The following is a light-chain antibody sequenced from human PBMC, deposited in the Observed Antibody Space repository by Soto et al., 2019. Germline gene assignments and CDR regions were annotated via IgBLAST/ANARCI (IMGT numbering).Light chain of an antibody. V-gene: IGLV2-23*02. J-gene: IGLJ1*01. CDR2: DVT. Sequence: QSALAQPASMSGSPGQSITISCAGTSSDVGNYGLVSWYQHHPGRAPKLIIYDVTNRPSGISNRFSGSKSGDTASLTISGLQAEDEADYYCCSYAGSRTYVFGTGTKLTVL. CDR3: CSYAGSRTYV. CDR1: SSDVGNYGL.